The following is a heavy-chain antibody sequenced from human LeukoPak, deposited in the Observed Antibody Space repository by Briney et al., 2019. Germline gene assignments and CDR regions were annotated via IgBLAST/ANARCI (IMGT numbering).Heavy chain of an antibody. CDR2: ISYDGSEK. V-gene: IGHV3-30*01. CDR3: ASGAPIPSDKYYFDY. D-gene: IGHD1-26*01. CDR1: GFTFRSYA. J-gene: IGHJ4*02. Sequence: GRSLRLSCAASGFTFRSYAMHWVRQAPGKGLEWVAVISYDGSEKYYADSVKGRFTISRDNSKNTVFAQMNSLRGEDTAVYYCASGAPIPSDKYYFDYWGQGTLVTVSS.